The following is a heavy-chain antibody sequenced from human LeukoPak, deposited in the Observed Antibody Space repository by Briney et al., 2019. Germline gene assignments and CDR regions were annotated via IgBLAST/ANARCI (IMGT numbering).Heavy chain of an antibody. CDR2: VNPQGSGT. V-gene: IGHV3-74*01. CDR3: ARARWSSTGWFLGY. Sequence: GGSLRLSCAASGFTFSSYWMHWVRQAPGKGLVWVSRVNPQGSGTSYTDSVKGRFTISRDNAKDALHLRMDNLRVEDTAVYYCARARWSSTGWFLGYWGQGTLVTVSS. CDR1: GFTFSSYW. J-gene: IGHJ4*02. D-gene: IGHD6-19*01.